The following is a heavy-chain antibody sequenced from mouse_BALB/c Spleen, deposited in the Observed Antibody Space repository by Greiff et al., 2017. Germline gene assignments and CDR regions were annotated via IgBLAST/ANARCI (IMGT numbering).Heavy chain of an antibody. CDR3: ARYYYGHYFDY. CDR2: INPSNGRT. D-gene: IGHD1-1*01. Sequence: QVQLQQPGAELVKPGASVKLSCKASGYTFTSYWMHWVKQRPGQGLEWIGEINPSNGRTNYNEKFKSKATLTVDKSSSTAYMQLSSLTSEDSAVYYCARYYYGHYFDYWGQGTTLTVSS. CDR1: GYTFTSYW. V-gene: IGHV1S81*02. J-gene: IGHJ2*01.